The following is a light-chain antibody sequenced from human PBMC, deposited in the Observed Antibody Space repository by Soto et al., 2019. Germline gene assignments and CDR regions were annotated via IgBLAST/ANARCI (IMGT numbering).Light chain of an antibody. V-gene: IGLV2-14*03. CDR2: DVT. J-gene: IGLJ2*01. CDR3: SSYSSSTTHVV. CDR1: SSDVGDFNY. Sequence: QSALTQPASVSGSPGRSVTISCTGTSSDVGDFNYVSWYQHLPGRAPKLIIYDVTNRPSGISYRFSASKSGRTASLTISGLXAEDEADYYCSSYSSSTTHVVFGGGTKLTVL.